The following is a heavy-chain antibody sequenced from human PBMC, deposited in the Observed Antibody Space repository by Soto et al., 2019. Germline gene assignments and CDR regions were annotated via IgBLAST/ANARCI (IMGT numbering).Heavy chain of an antibody. D-gene: IGHD6-13*01. J-gene: IGHJ4*02. Sequence: PGGSLRHSCAASGVTFISYSMNWVRQAPGKGLEWVSYISSSSSTIYYADSVKGRFTISRDNAKNSLYLQMSSLRAEDTAVYYCVKALVTIAAAGIFDYWGQGTLVTVSS. V-gene: IGHV3-48*01. CDR2: ISSSSSTI. CDR3: VKALVTIAAAGIFDY. CDR1: GVTFISYS.